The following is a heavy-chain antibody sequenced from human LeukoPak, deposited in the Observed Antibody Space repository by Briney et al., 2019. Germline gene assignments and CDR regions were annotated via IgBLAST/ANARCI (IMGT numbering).Heavy chain of an antibody. V-gene: IGHV4-38-2*02. CDR2: IYHSGST. D-gene: IGHD3-10*01. CDR1: GYSISSGYY. J-gene: IGHJ4*02. Sequence: SKTLSLTCTVSGYSISSGYYWGWIRQPPGKGLEWIGSIYHSGSTYYNPSLKSRVTISVDTSKNQFSLKLSSVTAADTAVYYCARIPVRGGSVDYWGQGTLVTVSS. CDR3: ARIPVRGGSVDY.